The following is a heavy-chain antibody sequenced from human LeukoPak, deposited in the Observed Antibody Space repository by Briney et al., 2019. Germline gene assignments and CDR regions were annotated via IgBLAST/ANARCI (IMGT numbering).Heavy chain of an antibody. Sequence: SETLSLTCTVSGGSISSSSYYWGWIRQPPGKGLEWIGSIYYSGSTYYNPSLKSRVTISVDTSKNQFSLKLSSVTAADTAVYYCASSGGYDSDAFDIWGQGTMVTVSS. V-gene: IGHV4-39*07. J-gene: IGHJ3*02. CDR1: GGSISSSSYY. CDR2: IYYSGST. D-gene: IGHD5-12*01. CDR3: ASSGGYDSDAFDI.